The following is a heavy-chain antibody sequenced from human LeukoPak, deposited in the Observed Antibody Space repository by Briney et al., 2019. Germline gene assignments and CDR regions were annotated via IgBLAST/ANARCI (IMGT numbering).Heavy chain of an antibody. V-gene: IGHV3-30*02. Sequence: GGSLRLSCAASGFSVSTDHMSWVRQAPGKGLEWVAFIRYDGSNKYYADSVKGRFTISRDNSKNTLYLQMNSLRAEDTAVYYCAKEIAAAGMVPFGPWGQGTLVTVSS. J-gene: IGHJ5*02. CDR2: IRYDGSNK. CDR1: GFSVSTDH. CDR3: AKEIAAAGMVPFGP. D-gene: IGHD6-13*01.